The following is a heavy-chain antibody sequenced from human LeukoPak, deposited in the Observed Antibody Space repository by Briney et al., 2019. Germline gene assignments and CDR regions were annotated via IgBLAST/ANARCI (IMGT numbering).Heavy chain of an antibody. CDR2: INTSGTT. CDR3: ASGHNSGWGYFDY. CDR1: GGSISSYQ. D-gene: IGHD6-19*01. V-gene: IGHV4-4*07. Sequence: SETLSLTCTVSGGSISSYQWSWIRQPAGKGMECIGRINTSGTTNYNPSLKSRVTMPVDTSKNQFSLKLSSVAAADTVVYYCASGHNSGWGYFDYWGQGSLVTVSS. J-gene: IGHJ4*02.